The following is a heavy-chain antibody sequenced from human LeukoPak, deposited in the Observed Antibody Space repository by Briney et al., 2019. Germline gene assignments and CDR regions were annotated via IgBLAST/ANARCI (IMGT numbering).Heavy chain of an antibody. Sequence: GGSPRLSCTASAFTFNNFPMHWVRQAPGKGLEWVTLILKDGSDAFYADSVKGRFTISRDNSENTLFLQMNSLRAEDTAIYYCARDFHYFFDYCGQETLVTVSS. CDR3: ARDFHYFFDY. J-gene: IGHJ4*02. V-gene: IGHV3-30-3*01. D-gene: IGHD3-9*01. CDR1: AFTFNNFP. CDR2: ILKDGSDA.